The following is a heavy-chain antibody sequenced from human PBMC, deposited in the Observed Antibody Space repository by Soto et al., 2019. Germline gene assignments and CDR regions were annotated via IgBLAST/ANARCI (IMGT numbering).Heavy chain of an antibody. CDR3: ASGDYGDYFVYIGLAV. CDR2: ISGNSKSK. V-gene: IGHV3-11*05. D-gene: IGHD4-17*01. Sequence: QVQLVESGGGPVKPGGSLTLSCAASGFTFSDYFIHWIRQAPGKGLEWVSHISGNSKSKNYAESVWGRFSISSDNAKNSVSLHMHALRIEDAVVYFCASGDYGDYFVYIGLAVWGQGTTVTVSS. CDR1: GFTFSDYF. J-gene: IGHJ6*02.